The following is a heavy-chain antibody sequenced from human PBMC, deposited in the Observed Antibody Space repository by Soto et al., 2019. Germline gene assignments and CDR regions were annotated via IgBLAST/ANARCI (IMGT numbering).Heavy chain of an antibody. V-gene: IGHV1-18*01. CDR1: GDGFSSYV. D-gene: IGHD1-26*01. J-gene: IGHJ4*02. CDR3: AREVVGPTYYFIDY. CDR2: ISLYSDGT. Sequence: GASVEVCCEACGDGFSSYVIRWLRQAPGQPLEWLGWISLYSDGTNYAQKFQGGVSMTTDTSTTTAYMELRSLRSDDTAVYYCAREVVGPTYYFIDYWGQGALVTVSS.